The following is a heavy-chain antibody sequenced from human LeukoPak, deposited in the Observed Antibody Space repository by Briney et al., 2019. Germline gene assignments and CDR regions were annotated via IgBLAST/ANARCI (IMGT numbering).Heavy chain of an antibody. J-gene: IGHJ6*03. V-gene: IGHV4-34*01. CDR1: GGSFSGYY. CDR3: ARGHVYYYYMDV. Sequence: SETLSLTCAVYGGSFSGYYWSWIRQPPGKGLEWIGEINHSGSTNYNPSLKSRVTISVDTSKNQFSLKLSSVTAADTAVYYCARGHVYYYYMDVWGKGTTVTVSS. CDR2: INHSGST.